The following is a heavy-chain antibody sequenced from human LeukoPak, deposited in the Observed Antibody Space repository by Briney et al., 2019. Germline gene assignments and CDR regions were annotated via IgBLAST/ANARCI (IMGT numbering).Heavy chain of an antibody. Sequence: GGSLRLSCAASAFTFSSYAMSWVRQAPGKGLEWVSAISGSGGSTYYADSVKGRFTISRDNSKDTLYLQMNSLRAEDTAVYYCAKDGYCSSTSCYLDAFDIWGQGTMVTVSS. V-gene: IGHV3-23*01. CDR1: AFTFSSYA. J-gene: IGHJ3*02. D-gene: IGHD2-2*03. CDR2: ISGSGGST. CDR3: AKDGYCSSTSCYLDAFDI.